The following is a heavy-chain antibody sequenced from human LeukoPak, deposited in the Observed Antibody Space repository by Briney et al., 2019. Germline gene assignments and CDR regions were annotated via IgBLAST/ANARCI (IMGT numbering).Heavy chain of an antibody. CDR2: INPDGSNT. J-gene: IGHJ4*02. Sequence: GGSLTLSCAASGFTFSNYWMHWVRQDPGKGLVWVSYINPDGSNTNYADSVKGRFTISRDNAKNALYLQMNSLRDEDTAVYYCAKDLHYGSADYWGQGTLVTVSS. D-gene: IGHD3-10*01. V-gene: IGHV3-74*01. CDR1: GFTFSNYW. CDR3: AKDLHYGSADY.